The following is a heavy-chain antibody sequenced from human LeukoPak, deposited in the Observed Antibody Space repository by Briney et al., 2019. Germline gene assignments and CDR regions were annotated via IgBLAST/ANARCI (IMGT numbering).Heavy chain of an antibody. Sequence: SLRLSCAASGFTFDDYAMHWVRQAPGKGLEWVSAISWNSAGIGYADSVKGRFTIPRDNAKNSLYLQMNSLRPEDMALYYCAKGTRSGTKYYFDYWGQGTLVTVSS. V-gene: IGHV3-9*03. CDR1: GFTFDDYA. CDR2: ISWNSAGI. CDR3: AKGTRSGTKYYFDY. D-gene: IGHD3-10*01. J-gene: IGHJ4*02.